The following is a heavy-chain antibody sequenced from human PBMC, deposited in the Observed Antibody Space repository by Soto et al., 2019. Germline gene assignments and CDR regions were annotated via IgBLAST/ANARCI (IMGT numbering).Heavy chain of an antibody. CDR1: GGSIGSYY. D-gene: IGHD6-13*01. CDR2: VYYSDGT. CDR3: ARTESSSWSFFYYGMDV. J-gene: IGHJ6*02. V-gene: IGHV4-59*01. Sequence: ASETLSLTCTVTGGSIGSYYWSWIRQSPGRGLEWIGCVYYSDGTNYNPSLKSRATMSMDKSNNQFSLRLRSVTAADTAVYYRARTESSSWSFFYYGMDVWGQGTTVTVSS.